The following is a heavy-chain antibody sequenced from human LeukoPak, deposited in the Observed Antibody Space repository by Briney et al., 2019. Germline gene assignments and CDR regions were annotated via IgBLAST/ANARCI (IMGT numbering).Heavy chain of an antibody. Sequence: SETLSLTCTVSGGSISSSSYYWGCIRQPPGKGLEWIGSIYYSGSTYYNPSLKSRVTMSVDTSKNQFSLKLSSVTAADTAVYYCARIGTIFGVVRGPWGQGTLVTVSS. CDR3: ARIGTIFGVVRGP. V-gene: IGHV4-39*07. CDR2: IYYSGST. D-gene: IGHD3-3*01. CDR1: GGSISSSSYY. J-gene: IGHJ5*02.